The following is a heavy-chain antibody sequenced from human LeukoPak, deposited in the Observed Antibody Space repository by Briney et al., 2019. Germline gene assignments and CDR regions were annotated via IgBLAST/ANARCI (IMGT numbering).Heavy chain of an antibody. D-gene: IGHD7-27*01. CDR1: GFTFSDYS. CDR2: IVSTSHVT. J-gene: IGHJ3*01. V-gene: IGHV3-48*01. CDR3: AREDDDWGPNTFDL. Sequence: RPGGSLRLSCAASGFTFSDYSMNWVRQAPGKGPEWLSYIVSTSHVTIYADSVMGRFTISRDNAKNSVSLQMDSLRSDDTAVYYCAREDDDWGPNTFDLWGPGTMVTVS.